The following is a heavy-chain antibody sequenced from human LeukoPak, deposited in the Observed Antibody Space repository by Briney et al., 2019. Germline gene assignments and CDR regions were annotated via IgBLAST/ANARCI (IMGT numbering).Heavy chain of an antibody. V-gene: IGHV4-4*07. CDR3: ARGRYDNLTGHLARLDV. CDR2: IYTSGST. CDR1: GGSISSYY. D-gene: IGHD3-9*01. Sequence: SETLSLTCTVSGGSISSYYWSWIRQPAGKGLEWIGRIYTSGSTNYNPSLKSRVTMSVDTSKNQFSLKLSSVTAADTAVYYCARGRYDNLTGHLARLDVWGQGTTVIVSS. J-gene: IGHJ6*02.